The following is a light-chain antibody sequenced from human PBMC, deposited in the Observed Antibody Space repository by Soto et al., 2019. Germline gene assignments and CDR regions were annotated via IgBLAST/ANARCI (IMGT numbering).Light chain of an antibody. V-gene: IGKV3-11*01. CDR1: QSVSSY. J-gene: IGKJ4*01. Sequence: EIVLTQSPATLSLSPGERATLSCRASQSVSSYLAWYQQKPGQAPRLLMYDASSRASGIPARFSGSGSGTDFTLTISSLAPEDFAVYYCQQRSNWPLTFGGGTKVDI. CDR3: QQRSNWPLT. CDR2: DAS.